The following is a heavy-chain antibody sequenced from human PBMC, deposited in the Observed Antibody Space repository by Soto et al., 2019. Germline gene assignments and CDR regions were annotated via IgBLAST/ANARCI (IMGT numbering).Heavy chain of an antibody. V-gene: IGHV4-34*01. Sequence: SETLRLTYPVYGGFFRRYYWLWCRQPLGKGMEWIGEINHSGSTNYNPSLKSRVTISVDTSKNQFSLKLSSVTAADKAVYYCAIPSGRKYYYGMEVWGQGTPVT. CDR2: INHSGST. CDR1: GGFFRRYY. CDR3: AIPSGRKYYYGMEV. J-gene: IGHJ6*02. D-gene: IGHD1-26*01.